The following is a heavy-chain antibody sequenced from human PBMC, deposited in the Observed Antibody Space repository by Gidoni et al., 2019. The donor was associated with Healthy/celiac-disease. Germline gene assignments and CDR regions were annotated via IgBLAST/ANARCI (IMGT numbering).Heavy chain of an antibody. V-gene: IGHV4-39*01. CDR1: GGSISSSSYY. Sequence: QLQLQESGPGLVKPSETLSLTCTVSGGSISSSSYYWGWIRPPPGKGLEWIGSIYYSGSTYYNPSLKSRVTISVDTFKNQFSLKLISVTAADTAVYYCASQGYYGMDVWGQGTTVTVSS. CDR3: ASQGYYGMDV. CDR2: IYYSGST. J-gene: IGHJ6*02.